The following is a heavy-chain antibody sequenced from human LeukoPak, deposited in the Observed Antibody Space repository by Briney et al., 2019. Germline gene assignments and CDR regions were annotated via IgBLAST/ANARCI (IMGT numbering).Heavy chain of an antibody. D-gene: IGHD6-13*01. Sequence: GGSLRLSCAASGFTFSSYSMNWVRQAPGKRLEWVSSISSSSSYIYYADSVKGRFTISRDNAKNSLYLQMNSLRAEDTAVYYCARDRNLGSQFDYWGQGTLVTVSS. CDR1: GFTFSSYS. V-gene: IGHV3-21*01. CDR3: ARDRNLGSQFDY. CDR2: ISSSSSYI. J-gene: IGHJ4*02.